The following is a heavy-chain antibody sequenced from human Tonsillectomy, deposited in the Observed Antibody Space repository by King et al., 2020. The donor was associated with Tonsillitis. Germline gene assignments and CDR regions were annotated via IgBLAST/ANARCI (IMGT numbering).Heavy chain of an antibody. Sequence: QLQESGPGLVKPSETLSLTCAVSGYSITSDFYWGWIRQPPGKGLEWIGNIYHGRSTYCNPSLKSRVTISLDTSKNQFSLKLSSVTAADTAVYYCARVYCSSTTCPIIFDYWSQGTLVTVSS. J-gene: IGHJ4*02. D-gene: IGHD2-2*01. CDR2: IYHGRST. V-gene: IGHV4-38-2*01. CDR3: ARVYCSSTTCPIIFDY. CDR1: GYSITSDFY.